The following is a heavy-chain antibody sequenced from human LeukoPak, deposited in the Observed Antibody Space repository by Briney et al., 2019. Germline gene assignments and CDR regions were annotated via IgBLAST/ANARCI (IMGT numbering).Heavy chain of an antibody. V-gene: IGHV1-18*01. D-gene: IGHD1-7*01. CDR3: ARPRRGTLRSHYYYYMDV. J-gene: IGHJ6*03. CDR2: ISAYNGNT. Sequence: ASVNVSCKASGYTFTSYGISWVRQAPGQGLEWMGWISAYNGNTNYAQKLQGRVTMTTDTSTSTAYMELRSLRSDDTAVYYCARPRRGTLRSHYYYYMDVWGKGTTVTVSS. CDR1: GYTFTSYG.